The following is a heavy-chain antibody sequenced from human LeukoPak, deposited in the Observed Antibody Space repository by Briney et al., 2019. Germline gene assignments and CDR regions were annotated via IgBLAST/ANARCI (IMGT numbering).Heavy chain of an antibody. CDR2: ISSSSSTI. CDR1: GFTFSSYS. CDR3: ARGVCSSTSCYKAFY. Sequence: PGGSLRLSCAASGFTFSSYSMNWVRQAPGKGLEWVSYISSSSSTIYYADSVKGRFTISRDNAKNSLYLQMNSLRAEDTAVYYCARGVCSSTSCYKAFYWGQGTLVTVSS. J-gene: IGHJ4*02. V-gene: IGHV3-48*01. D-gene: IGHD2-2*01.